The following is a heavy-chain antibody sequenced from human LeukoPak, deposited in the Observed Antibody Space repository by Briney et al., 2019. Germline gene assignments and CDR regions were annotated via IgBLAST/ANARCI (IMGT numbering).Heavy chain of an antibody. Sequence: GESLKISCKASGYIFNNYWIGWVRQMPGKGLEWMGIIYPGDSDTRYSPSFQGQVTISADKSINTAYLQWSGLRASDTAMYYCARLRSSSWSYFDYWGQGTLVTVSS. V-gene: IGHV5-51*01. J-gene: IGHJ4*02. CDR3: ARLRSSSWSYFDY. D-gene: IGHD6-13*01. CDR1: GYIFNNYW. CDR2: IYPGDSDT.